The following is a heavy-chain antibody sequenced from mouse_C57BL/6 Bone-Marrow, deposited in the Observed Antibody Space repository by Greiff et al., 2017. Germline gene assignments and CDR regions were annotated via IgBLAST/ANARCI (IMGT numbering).Heavy chain of an antibody. CDR2: ISSGGSYT. J-gene: IGHJ4*01. V-gene: IGHV5-6*01. CDR1: GFTFSSYG. Sequence: EVKLQESGGDLVKPGGSLKLSCAASGFTFSSYGMSWVRQTPDKRLAWVATISSGGSYTYYPDSVKGRFTISRDNAKNTLYLQMSSLKSEDTAMYYCARFYYSNFYYAMDYWGQGTSVTVSS. CDR3: ARFYYSNFYYAMDY. D-gene: IGHD2-5*01.